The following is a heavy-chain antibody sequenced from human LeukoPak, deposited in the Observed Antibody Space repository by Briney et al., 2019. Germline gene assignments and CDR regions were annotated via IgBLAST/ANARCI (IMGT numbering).Heavy chain of an antibody. CDR3: AKTGDGSGWPYDY. V-gene: IGHV4-34*01. D-gene: IGHD6-19*01. J-gene: IGHJ4*02. Sequence: PSETLSLTCAVYGGSFSGYYWSWIRQPPAKGLEWIGEINHSGSTNYNPSLKSRVTISVDTSKNQFSLKLSSVTAADTAVYYCAKTGDGSGWPYDYWGQGTLVTVSS. CDR1: GGSFSGYY. CDR2: INHSGST.